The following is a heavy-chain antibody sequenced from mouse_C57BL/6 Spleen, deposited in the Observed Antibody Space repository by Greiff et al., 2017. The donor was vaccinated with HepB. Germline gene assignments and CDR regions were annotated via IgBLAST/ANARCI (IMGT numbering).Heavy chain of an antibody. CDR1: GFTFSDYG. V-gene: IGHV5-17*01. J-gene: IGHJ2*01. D-gene: IGHD3-1*01. CDR3: ARPRSDYFDY. Sequence: EVKLEESGGGLVKPGGSLKLSCAASGFTFSDYGMHWVRQAPEKGLEWVAYISSGSSTIYYADTVKGRFTISRDNAKNTLFLQMTSLRSEDTAMYYCARPRSDYFDYWGQGTTLTVSS. CDR2: ISSGSSTI.